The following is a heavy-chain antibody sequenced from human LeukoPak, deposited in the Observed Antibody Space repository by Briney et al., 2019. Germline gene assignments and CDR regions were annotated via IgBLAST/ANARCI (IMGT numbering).Heavy chain of an antibody. D-gene: IGHD3-9*01. CDR2: IREVGGEG. CDR3: ARGDPVLRYFDWSFSGDAFDI. J-gene: IGHJ3*02. CDR1: GFMFRSFW. V-gene: IGHV3-7*01. Sequence: GGPLSFSWAAPGFMFRSFWLRGARQAPGKGLEWVANIREVGGEGYYVDSVKGRFTVSRDNAKNFLYLQLNSLRAEDTAVYYCARGDPVLRYFDWSFSGDAFDIWGQGTMVTVSS.